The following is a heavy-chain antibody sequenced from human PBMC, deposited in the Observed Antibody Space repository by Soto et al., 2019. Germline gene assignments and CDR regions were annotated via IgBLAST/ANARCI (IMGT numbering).Heavy chain of an antibody. J-gene: IGHJ2*01. D-gene: IGHD1-7*01. Sequence: EVQLVQSGGGLVQPGGSMRLSCAASGFTFSNYEMHWVRKAPGKGLEWVSYIGSSGSTIYYADSVKGRFTISRDNAKNSLYLQMNSLRVEDTAVYYCARDELNGYFDFWGRGTLVTVSP. CDR2: IGSSGSTI. V-gene: IGHV3-48*03. CDR3: ARDELNGYFDF. CDR1: GFTFSNYE.